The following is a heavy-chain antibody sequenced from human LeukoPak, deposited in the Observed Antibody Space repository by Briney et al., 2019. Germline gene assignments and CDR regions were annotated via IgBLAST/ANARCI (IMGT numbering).Heavy chain of an antibody. CDR1: GGTFRSYA. CDR3: AGSTVTRLAEYFQH. Sequence: SVKVSXKASGGTFRSYAISWVRQAPGQGLEWIGGIIPIFGTANYAQKFQGRVTITADESTSTAYMELSSLRSEDTAVYYCAGSTVTRLAEYFQHWGQGTLVTVSS. D-gene: IGHD4-17*01. V-gene: IGHV1-69*13. CDR2: IIPIFGTA. J-gene: IGHJ1*01.